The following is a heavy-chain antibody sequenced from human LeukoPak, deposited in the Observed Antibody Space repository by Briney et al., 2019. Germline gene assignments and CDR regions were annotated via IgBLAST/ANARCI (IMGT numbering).Heavy chain of an antibody. Sequence: GSLRLSCAASGLTVSSNCMGWVRQAPGKGLEGVSFIYSGGSTYYTDSVKGRFTISRDNSKNTLYLQMNSLRAEDTAVYYCARRAGDYSHPYDYWGQGILVTVSS. V-gene: IGHV3-53*01. J-gene: IGHJ4*02. CDR3: ARRAGDYSHPYDY. CDR1: GLTVSSNC. CDR2: IYSGGST. D-gene: IGHD3-22*01.